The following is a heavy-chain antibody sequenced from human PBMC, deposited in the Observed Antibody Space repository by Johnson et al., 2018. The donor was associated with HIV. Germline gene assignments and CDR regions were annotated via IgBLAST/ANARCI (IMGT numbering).Heavy chain of an antibody. CDR3: AKDLFTEREDDAFDI. CDR2: ISYDGSNE. J-gene: IGHJ3*02. Sequence: QVQLVESGGGVVQPGRSLRLSCAASGFTFSSYAMHWVRQAPGKGLEWVAIISYDGSNEYYADSVKGRFTISRDNSKNTLYLQMNSLRAEDTAVYYCAKDLFTEREDDAFDIWGQGTMVTVSS. V-gene: IGHV3-30-3*02. D-gene: IGHD1-26*01. CDR1: GFTFSSYA.